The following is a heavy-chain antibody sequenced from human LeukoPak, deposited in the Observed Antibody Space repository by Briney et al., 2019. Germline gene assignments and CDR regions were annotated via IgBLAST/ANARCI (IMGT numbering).Heavy chain of an antibody. V-gene: IGHV3-21*01. CDR2: ISSSSSYI. CDR1: GFTFSSYS. D-gene: IGHD3-9*01. J-gene: IGHJ5*02. Sequence: GGSLTLSCAASGFTFSSYSMNWVRQAPGKGLEWVSSISSSSSYIYYADSVKGRLTISRDNAKNSLYLQMNSLRAEDTAVYYCARGPVLRYFDWATRIWFDPWGQGTLVTVSS. CDR3: ARGPVLRYFDWATRIWFDP.